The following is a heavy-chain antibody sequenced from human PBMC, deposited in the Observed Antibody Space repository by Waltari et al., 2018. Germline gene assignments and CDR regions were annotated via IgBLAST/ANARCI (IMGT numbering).Heavy chain of an antibody. D-gene: IGHD5-18*01. V-gene: IGHV1-3*03. Sequence: QVQLVQSEAEVKKPGASVTVSCKASGYTVTSYAMHWFLQAPGQRIEWMGWINAGNRNTKDSQESQGRVTITRDTSASTAYMELSSLSSEDMAVYYCASDPGTAIDYYFAYWGQGTLVTVSS. CDR3: ASDPGTAIDYYFAY. CDR1: GYTVTSYA. CDR2: INAGNRNT. J-gene: IGHJ4*02.